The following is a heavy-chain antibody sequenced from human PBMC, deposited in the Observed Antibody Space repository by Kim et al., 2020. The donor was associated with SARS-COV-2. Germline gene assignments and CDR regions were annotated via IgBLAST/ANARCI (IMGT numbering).Heavy chain of an antibody. J-gene: IGHJ4*02. CDR3: ASQGGYCSSTSCYVL. D-gene: IGHD2-2*01. CDR2: IYYSGST. Sequence: SETLSLTCTVSGGSISSSSYYWGWIRQPPGKGLEWIGSIYYSGSTYYNPSLKSRVTISVDTSKNQFSLKLSSVTAADTAVYYCASQGGYCSSTSCYVLWGQGTLVTVSS. V-gene: IGHV4-39*01. CDR1: GGSISSSSYY.